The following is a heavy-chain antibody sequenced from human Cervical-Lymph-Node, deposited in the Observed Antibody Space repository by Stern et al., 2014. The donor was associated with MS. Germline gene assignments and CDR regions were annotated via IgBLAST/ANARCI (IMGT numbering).Heavy chain of an antibody. Sequence: VQLVQSGAEVKKPGSSVKVSCKASGGTFSIYAISWVRQAPGQGLEWMGGVIPIFGTANYAQTFQDRVTITADISTSTAYMELSSLRSDDTAVYYCARDIAVAGTWGSAFDIWGQGTMVTVSS. CDR3: ARDIAVAGTWGSAFDI. J-gene: IGHJ3*02. CDR1: GGTFSIYA. CDR2: VIPIFGTA. V-gene: IGHV1-69*06. D-gene: IGHD6-19*01.